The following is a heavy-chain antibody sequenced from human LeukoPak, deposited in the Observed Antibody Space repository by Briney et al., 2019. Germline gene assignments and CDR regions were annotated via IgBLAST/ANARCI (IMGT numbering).Heavy chain of an antibody. J-gene: IGHJ5*01. D-gene: IGHD3-22*01. CDR2: IYSIGSP. Sequence: SETLTLTCTVSGGSFSSYYWSWIRQPPGKGLEWIGYIYSIGSPNYNSSLKSRVTMSVDTSKNQFSLKLSSVTAADTAVYYCARDRHDSSGYYYDSWGPGTLVTASS. CDR1: GGSFSSYY. V-gene: IGHV4-59*01. CDR3: ARDRHDSSGYYYDS.